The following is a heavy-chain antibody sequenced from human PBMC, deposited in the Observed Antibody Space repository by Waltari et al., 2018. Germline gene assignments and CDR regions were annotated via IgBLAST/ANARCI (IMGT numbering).Heavy chain of an antibody. D-gene: IGHD1-1*01. CDR3: ARDGRPFDY. J-gene: IGHJ4*02. CDR1: GFTFRSYW. V-gene: IGHV3-7*01. CDR2: IKQDGSDK. Sequence: EVQLVESGGGLVQPGGSLRLSCAASGFTFRSYWMSWVRQAPGKGLEWVANIKQDGSDKYYVDSVKGRFTISKDNAKNSLYLQMNNLRVEDTAVYYCARDGRPFDYWGQGTLVTVSS.